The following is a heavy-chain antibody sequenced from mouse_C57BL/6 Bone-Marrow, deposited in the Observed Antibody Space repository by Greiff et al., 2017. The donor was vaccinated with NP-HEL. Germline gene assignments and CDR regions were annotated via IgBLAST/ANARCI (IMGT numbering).Heavy chain of an antibody. CDR2: INPSSGYT. J-gene: IGHJ2*01. D-gene: IGHD1-1*01. Sequence: QVQLQQSGAELARPGASVKMSCKASGYTFTSYTMHWVKQRPGQGLEWIGYINPSSGYTKYNQKFKDKATLTADKSSSTAYMQLSSLTSEDSAVYYCARSPYYYGSSYQYYFDYWGQGTTLTVSS. CDR1: GYTFTSYT. CDR3: ARSPYYYGSSYQYYFDY. V-gene: IGHV1-4*01.